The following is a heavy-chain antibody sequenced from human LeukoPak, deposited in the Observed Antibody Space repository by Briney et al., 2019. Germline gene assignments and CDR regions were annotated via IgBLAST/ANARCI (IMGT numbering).Heavy chain of an antibody. CDR3: ARDPGVAGIDY. CDR1: GGSISSSTYY. D-gene: IGHD6-19*01. V-gene: IGHV4-39*07. Sequence: SETLSLTCTASGGSISSSTYYWGWIRQPPGKGLEWIGSIYYSGSTYYNPSLKSRVTMSVDTSKNQFSLKLSSVTAADTAVYYCARDPGVAGIDYWGQGTLVTVSS. J-gene: IGHJ4*02. CDR2: IYYSGST.